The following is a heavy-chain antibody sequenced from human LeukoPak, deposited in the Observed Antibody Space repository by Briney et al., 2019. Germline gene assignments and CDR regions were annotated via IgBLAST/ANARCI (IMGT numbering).Heavy chain of an antibody. Sequence: HPGRSLRLSCAASGFSFSSFGMHWVRQAPGRGLEWISYINGSSSDTKYADSVKGRFTISRDNAKNSVYLLMNSLRAEDTAVYYCARRGTTYCTVDSCHPNWFDPWGQGTLVTVSS. D-gene: IGHD2-15*01. J-gene: IGHJ5*02. CDR1: GFSFSSFG. CDR2: INGSSSDT. CDR3: ARRGTTYCTVDSCHPNWFDP. V-gene: IGHV3-48*04.